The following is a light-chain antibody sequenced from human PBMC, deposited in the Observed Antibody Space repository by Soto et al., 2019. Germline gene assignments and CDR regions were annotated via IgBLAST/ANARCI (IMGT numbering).Light chain of an antibody. CDR2: AAS. CDR1: QSISSY. Sequence: DIQMTQSPSSLSASVGDRVTITCRASQSISSYLNWYQQKPGKAPKLLIYAASSLQSGVPSRFSGSGSGTAFTLTISSLQPEDVATYYCQQSYSTPTTFGGGTKVEIK. J-gene: IGKJ4*01. V-gene: IGKV1-39*01. CDR3: QQSYSTPTT.